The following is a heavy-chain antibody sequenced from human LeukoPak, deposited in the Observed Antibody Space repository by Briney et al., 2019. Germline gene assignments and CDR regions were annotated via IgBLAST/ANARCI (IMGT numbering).Heavy chain of an antibody. D-gene: IGHD3-10*01. J-gene: IGHJ4*02. Sequence: GGSLRLSCAASGCTFSSYSMSWVRQAPGKGLEWVSYIVTSCDTLYYADSVKGRFTIARDNAKNSLYLQMNSLRAEDTAVYCCARDGLSGYFDYWGQGTLLTAPS. CDR2: IVTSCDTL. CDR1: GCTFSSYS. CDR3: ARDGLSGYFDY. V-gene: IGHV3-48*01.